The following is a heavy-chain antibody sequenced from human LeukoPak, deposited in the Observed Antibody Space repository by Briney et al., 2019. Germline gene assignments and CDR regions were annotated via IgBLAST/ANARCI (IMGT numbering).Heavy chain of an antibody. CDR2: IYYSGST. Sequence: SETLSLTCTVSGGSISSSSYYWGWIRQPPGKGLEWIGSIYYSGSTYYNPSLKSRVTISVDTSKNQFSLKLSSVTAADTAVYYCARRGSILAYYFDYWGQGTLVTVSS. V-gene: IGHV4-39*01. CDR3: ARRGSILAYYFDY. CDR1: GGSISSSSYY. D-gene: IGHD2/OR15-2a*01. J-gene: IGHJ4*02.